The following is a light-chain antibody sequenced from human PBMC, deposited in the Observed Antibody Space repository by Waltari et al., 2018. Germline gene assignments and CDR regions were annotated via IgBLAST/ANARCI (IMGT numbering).Light chain of an antibody. Sequence: QSALTQPASMSGSPGKLITISCTGSNSDIGRYKHVSWYQQYPGKAPKVLIYDVNKRPSGASDRFSGSKSGNTASLTISGLQAEDEADYYCSSYTLDIKMIFGGGTKLTVL. J-gene: IGLJ2*01. V-gene: IGLV2-14*03. CDR3: SSYTLDIKMI. CDR2: DVN. CDR1: NSDIGRYKH.